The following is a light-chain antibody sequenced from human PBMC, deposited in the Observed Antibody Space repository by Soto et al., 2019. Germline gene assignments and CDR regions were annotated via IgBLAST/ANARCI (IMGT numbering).Light chain of an antibody. CDR3: QSYDNSLSNYV. V-gene: IGLV1-40*01. CDR1: SSNVGAGYD. Sequence: SVLTQPPSGSGAPGQRVTISCTGSSSNVGAGYDVHWYQQLPGTAPKLLIYGNYNRPSGVPDRFSGSKSGTSASLAITGLQAEDEVDYYCQSYDNSLSNYVFGTGTKVTVL. J-gene: IGLJ1*01. CDR2: GNY.